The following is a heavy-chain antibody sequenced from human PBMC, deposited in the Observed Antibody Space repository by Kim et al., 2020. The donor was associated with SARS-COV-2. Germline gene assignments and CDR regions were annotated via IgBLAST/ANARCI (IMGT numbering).Heavy chain of an antibody. Sequence: SETLSLTCTVSGGSISSSSYYWGWIRQPPGKGLEWIGSIYYSGSTYYNPSLKSRVTISVDTSKNQFSLKLSSVTAADTAVYYCASLTPNYYDSSGYSSGDYWGQGTLVTVSS. CDR2: IYYSGST. J-gene: IGHJ4*02. CDR1: GGSISSSSYY. V-gene: IGHV4-39*01. CDR3: ASLTPNYYDSSGYSSGDY. D-gene: IGHD3-22*01.